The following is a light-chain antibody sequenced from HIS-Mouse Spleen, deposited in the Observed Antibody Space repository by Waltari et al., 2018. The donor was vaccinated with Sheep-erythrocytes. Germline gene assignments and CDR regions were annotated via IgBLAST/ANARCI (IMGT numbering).Light chain of an antibody. V-gene: IGKV1-39*01. CDR3: QQNYSTPPT. CDR1: QSISSY. Sequence: DIQINQSPSSLSASVGDRVNITCRASQSISSYLDWYQQKPGKAPKLLIYAASSLQSGVPSRFSGSGSGTEFTLTISSLQPEDFATYYCQQNYSTPPTFGGGTKVEIK. J-gene: IGKJ4*01. CDR2: AAS.